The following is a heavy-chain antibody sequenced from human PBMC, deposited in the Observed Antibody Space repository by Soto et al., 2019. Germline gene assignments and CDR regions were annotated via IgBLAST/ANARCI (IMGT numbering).Heavy chain of an antibody. V-gene: IGHV4-39*01. J-gene: IGHJ5*02. CDR2: IYYSGTT. CDR1: GGSISSNNYY. Sequence: SETLSLTCTVSGGSISSNNYYWGWIRQPPGKGLEWVGSIYYSGTTYYNPSLKSRVTISVDTSKNQFSLKLSSVTAADTAVYYCARHVEYCPVSSCRYNWFDPWGQGTLVTVSS. CDR3: ARHVEYCPVSSCRYNWFDP. D-gene: IGHD6-13*01.